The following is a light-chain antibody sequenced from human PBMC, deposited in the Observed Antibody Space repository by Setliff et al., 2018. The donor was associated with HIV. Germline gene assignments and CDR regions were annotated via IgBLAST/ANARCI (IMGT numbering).Light chain of an antibody. V-gene: IGLV3-21*03. Sequence: YELTQAPSVSVAPGKTARITCGGNNIGSNSVHWYQQKPGQAPVLVVYDDNDRPSGIPARFSGSNSGNTATLTISRVEAGDEADYYCQVWDSSSDHHVFGTGTKVTVL. CDR3: QVWDSSSDHHV. CDR2: DDN. J-gene: IGLJ1*01. CDR1: NIGSNS.